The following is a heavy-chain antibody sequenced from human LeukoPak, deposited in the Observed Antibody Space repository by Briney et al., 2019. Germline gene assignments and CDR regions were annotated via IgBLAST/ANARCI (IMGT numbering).Heavy chain of an antibody. CDR1: GFTFSNYA. CDR3: ATFLAIVTARDSLYFQH. Sequence: GGSLRLSCAASGFTFSNYAMSWVRQAPGKGLEWVSGVSGSGGVTYHAESVKGRFTISRDNSKNTPHLQMNSLRAEDTAVYYCATFLAIVTARDSLYFQHWGQGTLVTVSS. D-gene: IGHD3-3*02. CDR2: VSGSGGVT. J-gene: IGHJ1*01. V-gene: IGHV3-23*01.